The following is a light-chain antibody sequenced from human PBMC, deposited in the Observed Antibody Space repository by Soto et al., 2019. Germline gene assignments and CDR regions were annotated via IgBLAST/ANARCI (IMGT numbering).Light chain of an antibody. CDR2: GAS. V-gene: IGKV3-20*01. CDR1: QSVSSNY. J-gene: IGKJ5*01. Sequence: EIVLTQSPGTLSLSPGERATLSCRASQSVSSNYLAWYRQRPGQAPRLLIYGASSRATGIPDRFSGSRSGTDFTLTISRLEPEDFAVYYCQQYDSSPITFGQGTRLEIK. CDR3: QQYDSSPIT.